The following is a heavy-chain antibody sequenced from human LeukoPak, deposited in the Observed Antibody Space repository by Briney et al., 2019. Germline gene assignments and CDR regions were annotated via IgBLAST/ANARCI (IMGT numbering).Heavy chain of an antibody. J-gene: IGHJ5*02. CDR2: IYYSGST. D-gene: IGHD5-18*01. Sequence: SETLSLTCTVSGCSISSSSYYWGWIRQPPGKGLEWSGSIYYSGSTYYTPSLKSRVTISVDASKNQFSLKLSSVTAADTAVYYCARGYVDPWGQGTLVTVSS. CDR3: ARGYVDP. V-gene: IGHV4-39*07. CDR1: GCSISSSSYY.